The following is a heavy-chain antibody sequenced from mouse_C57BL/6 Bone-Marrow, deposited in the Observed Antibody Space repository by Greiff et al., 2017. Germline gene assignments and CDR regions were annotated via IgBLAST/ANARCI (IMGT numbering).Heavy chain of an antibody. J-gene: IGHJ1*03. Sequence: VQLQQSGAELVRPGASVKLSCKASGYTFTDYYINWVKQRPGQGLEWIARIYPGSGNTYYNEKFKGKATLTAEKSSSTAYMQLSSLTSEDSAVYFCARMEPHYYGSSPGFDVWGTGTTVTVSS. CDR3: ARMEPHYYGSSPGFDV. D-gene: IGHD1-1*01. V-gene: IGHV1-76*01. CDR1: GYTFTDYY. CDR2: IYPGSGNT.